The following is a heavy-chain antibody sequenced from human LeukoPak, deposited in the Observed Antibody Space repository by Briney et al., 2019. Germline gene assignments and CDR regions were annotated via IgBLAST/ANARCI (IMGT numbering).Heavy chain of an antibody. Sequence: SETLSLTCTVSGGSISSYYWSWIRQPPGKGLEWIGYIYYSGSTNYNPSLKSRVTISVDTSKNQFSLKLSSVTAADTAVYYCARDACRSCFRSYNWFDPWGQGTLVTVSS. J-gene: IGHJ5*02. CDR1: GGSISSYY. V-gene: IGHV4-59*01. D-gene: IGHD3-10*01. CDR3: ARDACRSCFRSYNWFDP. CDR2: IYYSGST.